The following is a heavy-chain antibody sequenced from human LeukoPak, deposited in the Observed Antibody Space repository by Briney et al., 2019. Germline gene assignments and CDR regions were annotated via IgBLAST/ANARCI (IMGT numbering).Heavy chain of an antibody. V-gene: IGHV3-11*01. CDR3: ASSGYDHDAFDI. Sequence: GGSLRLSCAASGFTFSDYYMSWIRQAPGKGLEWVSYISSSGSTIYYADSVKGRFTISRDNAKNSLYLQMNGLRAEDTAVYYCASSGYDHDAFDIWGQGTMVTVSS. CDR1: GFTFSDYY. D-gene: IGHD5-12*01. CDR2: ISSSGSTI. J-gene: IGHJ3*02.